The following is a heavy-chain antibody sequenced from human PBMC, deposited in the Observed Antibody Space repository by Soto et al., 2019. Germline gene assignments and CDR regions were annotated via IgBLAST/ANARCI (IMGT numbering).Heavy chain of an antibody. CDR1: GYTVTSYG. CDR2: ISSHNDNT. J-gene: IGHJ4*02. Sequence: QVHLVQSEAEVKKPGASVKVSCKCSGYTVTSYGITWVRQAPGQGLEWMGWISSHNDNTDYAQKLQGRVTVTRDTSTSTAYMELRSLRSDDTAVYYCARGRDGDYWGQGARVTVSS. D-gene: IGHD6-6*01. CDR3: ARGRDGDY. V-gene: IGHV1-18*01.